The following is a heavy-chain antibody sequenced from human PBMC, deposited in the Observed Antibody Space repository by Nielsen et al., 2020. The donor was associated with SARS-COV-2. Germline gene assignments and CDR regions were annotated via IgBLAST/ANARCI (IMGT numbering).Heavy chain of an antibody. CDR3: AREGTSDYDSSGYDN. Sequence: ASVKVSCKASGYSFTSYDINWVRQATGQGLEWMGWMNPNSGYTGYAQKFQGRVTTTRNTSITTAYMELSSLSSEDTAVYYCAREGTSDYDSSGYDNWGQGTLVTVSS. CDR2: MNPNSGYT. J-gene: IGHJ4*02. V-gene: IGHV1-8*01. D-gene: IGHD3-22*01. CDR1: GYSFTSYD.